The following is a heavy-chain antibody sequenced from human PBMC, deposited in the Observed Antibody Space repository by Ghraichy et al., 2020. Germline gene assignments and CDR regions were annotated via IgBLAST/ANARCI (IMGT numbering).Heavy chain of an antibody. J-gene: IGHJ5*02. CDR2: ISGGGTNK. CDR1: GFTFSDYA. D-gene: IGHD6-6*01. CDR3: AKDPRLTSSSRGEFDP. V-gene: IGHV3-23*01. Sequence: GESLNISCAASGFTFSDYAMSWVRQAPGEGLEWVSTISGGGTNKYYADSVKGRFTVSRDNSQNTLYLRMNSLRAEDTGTYYCAKDPRLTSSSRGEFDPWGQGTLVTVSS.